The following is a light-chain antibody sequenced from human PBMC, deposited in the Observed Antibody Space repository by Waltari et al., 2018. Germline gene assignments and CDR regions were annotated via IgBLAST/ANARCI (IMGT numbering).Light chain of an antibody. J-gene: IGKJ4*01. CDR1: QSFSSY. CDR3: QHRSNWPLT. V-gene: IGKV3-11*01. Sequence: EIVLTQSPATLSLSPGERATLSCRSSQSFSSYLAWYQQKPGQAPRLLIYETSNRATAIPARFSGSGSGTDFTLTISSLEPEDFAVYYCQHRSNWPLTFGGGTKVEIK. CDR2: ETS.